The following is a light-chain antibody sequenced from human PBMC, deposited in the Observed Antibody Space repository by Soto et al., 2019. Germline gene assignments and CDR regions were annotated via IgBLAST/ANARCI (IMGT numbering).Light chain of an antibody. Sequence: DIQMTQSPSSLSASVGDRVTITCRASQSISSYLNWYQQKPGKAPKLLIYAASSLQSGVPSRFDGSGSGTDFTLTISSLQPEDFATYYCQQSYSTPWTFGQGTKV. CDR1: QSISSY. J-gene: IGKJ1*01. CDR3: QQSYSTPWT. V-gene: IGKV1-39*01. CDR2: AAS.